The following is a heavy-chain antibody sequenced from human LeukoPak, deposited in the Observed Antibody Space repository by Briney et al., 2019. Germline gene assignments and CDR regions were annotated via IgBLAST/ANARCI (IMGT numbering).Heavy chain of an antibody. CDR1: GYSFTSYW. CDR3: ASGGDGYPSPYDAFDI. J-gene: IGHJ3*02. Sequence: GESLKISCKGSGYSFTSYWIGWVRQMPGKGLEWMGIIYPGDSDTRYSPSFQGQVTISADKSISTAYLQWSSLKASDTAMYYCASGGDGYPSPYDAFDIWGQGTMVTVSS. D-gene: IGHD5-24*01. V-gene: IGHV5-51*01. CDR2: IYPGDSDT.